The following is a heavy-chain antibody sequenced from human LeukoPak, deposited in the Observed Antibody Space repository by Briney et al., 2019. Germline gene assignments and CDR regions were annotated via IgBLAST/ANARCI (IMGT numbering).Heavy chain of an antibody. D-gene: IGHD2-21*01. CDR1: GGTFSSYA. J-gene: IGHJ4*02. CDR3: ARGGRAFVDFDY. CDR2: ISAYNGNT. V-gene: IGHV1-18*01. Sequence: AASVKVSCKASGGTFSSYAISWVRQAPGQGLEWMGWISAYNGNTNYAQKLQGRVTMTTDTSTSTAYMELRSLRSDDTAVYYCARGGRAFVDFDYWGQGTLVTVSS.